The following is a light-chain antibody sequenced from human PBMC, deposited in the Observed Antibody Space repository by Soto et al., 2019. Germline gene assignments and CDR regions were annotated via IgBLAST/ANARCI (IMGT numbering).Light chain of an antibody. CDR3: QQYDNYRA. J-gene: IGKJ1*01. CDR1: QSISNY. Sequence: IHMTQSASSLSASVGDRVIITCRTSQSISNYLNWYQQKPGKAPKLLIYDASTLESGVPSRFSGSGSGTEFTLAISSLKPDDFATYYCQQYDNYRAFGQGTKVDIK. CDR2: DAS. V-gene: IGKV1-5*01.